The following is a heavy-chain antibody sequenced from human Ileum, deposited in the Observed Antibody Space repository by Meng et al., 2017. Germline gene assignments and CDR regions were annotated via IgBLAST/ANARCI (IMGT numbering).Heavy chain of an antibody. CDR2: INHGGGT. D-gene: IGHD3-22*01. V-gene: IGHV4-34*01. CDR3: ARVDFRGDSRDSSGMGL. CDR1: GGSFSGFY. Sequence: QGQLKEWGARLLRPSEPLSLTLAVYGGSFSGFYWSWIRQSPEKGLEWIGEINHGGGTNYNPSLSSRVTISVDTSKNQFSLKVNSVTAADTAFYYCARVDFRGDSRDSSGMGLWGQGTLVTVSS. J-gene: IGHJ4*02.